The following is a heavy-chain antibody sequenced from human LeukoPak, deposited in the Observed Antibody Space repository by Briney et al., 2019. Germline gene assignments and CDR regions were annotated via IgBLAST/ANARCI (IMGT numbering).Heavy chain of an antibody. CDR2: INPSGGST. J-gene: IGHJ6*03. Sequence: VASVTVSCKASGYTFTSYYMHWVRQAPGQGLEWMGIINPSGGSTSYAQKFQGRVTMTRNTSISTAYMELSSLRSEDTAVYYCARGASRSTLIYYYYYYMDVWGKGTTVTISS. CDR3: ARGASRSTLIYYYYYYMDV. V-gene: IGHV1-46*01. D-gene: IGHD2-2*01. CDR1: GYTFTSYY.